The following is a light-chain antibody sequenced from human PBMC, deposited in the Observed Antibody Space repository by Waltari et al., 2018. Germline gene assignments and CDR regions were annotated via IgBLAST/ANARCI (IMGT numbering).Light chain of an antibody. V-gene: IGLV1-44*01. CDR3: ATWDNSLNAAV. J-gene: IGLJ3*02. CDR2: NDN. Sequence: QSVLTQPPSASGTPGQRVIISCSGSSSSTGSNSVNWYQQLPGTAPKLLIYNDNQRPSGVPDRFSGSKSGTSVSLAISGLQSEDEGEYYCATWDNSLNAAVFGGGTKLTVL. CDR1: SSSTGSNS.